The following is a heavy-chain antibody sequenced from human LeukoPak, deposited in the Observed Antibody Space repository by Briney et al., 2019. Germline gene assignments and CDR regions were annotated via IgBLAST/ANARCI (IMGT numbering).Heavy chain of an antibody. V-gene: IGHV3-11*01. CDR2: ISSSGTNI. CDR3: ARRLVGSTSLVDY. J-gene: IGHJ4*02. CDR1: GFTFSDYY. Sequence: PGGSLRLSCAASGFTFSDYYMIWIRQAPGKGLEWVSYISSSGTNIYYADSVRVRFTISRDNAKKSLYLQMNSLRAEDTAMYYCARRLVGSTSLVDYWGQGTLVTVSS. D-gene: IGHD1-26*01.